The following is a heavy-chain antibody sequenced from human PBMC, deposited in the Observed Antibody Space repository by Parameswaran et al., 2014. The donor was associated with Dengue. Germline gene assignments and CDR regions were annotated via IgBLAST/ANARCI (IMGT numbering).Heavy chain of an antibody. CDR2: ISYDGSNK. J-gene: IGHJ4*02. V-gene: IGHV3-30-3*01. Sequence: VRQMPGKGLEWVAVISYDGSNKYYADSVKGRFTISRDNSKNTLYLQMNSLRAEDTAVYYCARDGVRPGIQLWFFPYYFDYWGQGTLVTVSS. D-gene: IGHD5-18*01. CDR3: ARDGVRPGIQLWFFPYYFDY.